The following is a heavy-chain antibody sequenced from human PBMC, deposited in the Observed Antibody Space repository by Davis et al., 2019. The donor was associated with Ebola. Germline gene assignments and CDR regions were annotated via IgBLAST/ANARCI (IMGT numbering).Heavy chain of an antibody. CDR3: TGSIVLADY. D-gene: IGHD2-8*02. CDR1: GFTFSGSA. Sequence: GESLKISCAASGFTFSGSAMHWVRQASGKGLEWVGRIRSKANSYATAYAASVKGRFTISRDDSKNTAYLQMNSLKTEDTAVYYCTGSIVLADYRGQGTLVTVSS. V-gene: IGHV3-73*01. CDR2: IRSKANSYAT. J-gene: IGHJ4*02.